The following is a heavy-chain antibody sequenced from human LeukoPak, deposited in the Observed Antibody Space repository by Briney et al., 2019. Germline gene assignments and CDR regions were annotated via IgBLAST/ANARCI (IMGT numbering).Heavy chain of an antibody. CDR3: ARVPSRDGYNYDYYYYGMDV. Sequence: GASVKVSCKASGYTFTSYGISWVRQAPGQGLEWMGWISAYNGNTNYAQKLQGRVTMTTDTSTSTAYMELRSLRSDDTAVYYCARVPSRDGYNYDYYYYGMDVWGQGNTVTVSS. CDR2: ISAYNGNT. CDR1: GYTFTSYG. J-gene: IGHJ6*02. D-gene: IGHD5-24*01. V-gene: IGHV1-18*01.